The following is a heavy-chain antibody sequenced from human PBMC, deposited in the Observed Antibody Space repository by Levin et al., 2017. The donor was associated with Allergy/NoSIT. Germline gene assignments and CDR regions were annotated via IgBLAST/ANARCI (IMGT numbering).Heavy chain of an antibody. CDR2: IRKKVHSYTT. V-gene: IGHV3-72*01. CDR3: ARVSTSDIYYFDN. D-gene: IGHD5/OR15-5a*01. J-gene: IGHJ4*02. CDR1: GFTFSDHY. Sequence: GESLKISCAASGFTFSDHYMDWVRQAPGKGLEWVAHIRKKVHSYTTEYAASVKGRFTVSRDDSKNLLYLQMNNLRTEDTALYYCARVSTSDIYYFDNWGQGTLSPSPQ.